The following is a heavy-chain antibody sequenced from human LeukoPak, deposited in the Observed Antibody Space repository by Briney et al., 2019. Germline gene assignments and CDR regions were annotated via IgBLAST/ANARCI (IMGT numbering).Heavy chain of an antibody. CDR2: ISAYNGNT. D-gene: IGHD3-10*01. CDR3: ARAYYYGSGTSGRYAFDI. Sequence: GASVKVSCKASGYTFTSYGISWVRQAPGQGLEWMGWISAYNGNTNYAQKLQGRVTMTTDTSTSTAYMELRSLRSDDTAVYYCARAYYYGSGTSGRYAFDIWGQGTMVTVSS. V-gene: IGHV1-18*01. CDR1: GYTFTSYG. J-gene: IGHJ3*02.